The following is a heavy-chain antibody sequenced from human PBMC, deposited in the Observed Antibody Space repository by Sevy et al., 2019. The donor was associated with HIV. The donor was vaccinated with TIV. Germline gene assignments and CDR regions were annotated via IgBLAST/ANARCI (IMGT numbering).Heavy chain of an antibody. J-gene: IGHJ6*02. D-gene: IGHD6-6*01. Sequence: ASVKVSCKASGYTFTSYGISWVRQAPGQGLEWMGWISAYNSNTNYAQKLQGRVTMTTDTSTSTAYMELRSLRYDDTAVYYCAREAEYSSSSGIYYYYYGMDVWGQGTTVTVSS. V-gene: IGHV1-18*01. CDR3: AREAEYSSSSGIYYYYYGMDV. CDR1: GYTFTSYG. CDR2: ISAYNSNT.